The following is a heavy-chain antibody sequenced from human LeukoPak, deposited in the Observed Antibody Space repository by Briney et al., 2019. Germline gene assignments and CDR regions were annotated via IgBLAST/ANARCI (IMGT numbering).Heavy chain of an antibody. CDR1: GITFSNYW. CDR2: IKSDGSST. CDR3: ARGYQTLGDY. J-gene: IGHJ4*02. D-gene: IGHD2-2*01. Sequence: GGSLRLSCAASGITFSNYWIHWVRQAPGKGLVWVSRIKSDGSSTNYADSVKGRFTISRDNAMNTVYLQMNSLRGEDTAVHYCARGYQTLGDYWGQGTLVTVSS. V-gene: IGHV3-74*01.